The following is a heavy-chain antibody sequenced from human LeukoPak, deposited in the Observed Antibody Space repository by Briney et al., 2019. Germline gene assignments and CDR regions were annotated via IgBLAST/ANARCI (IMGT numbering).Heavy chain of an antibody. CDR1: GGTFSSYA. D-gene: IGHD5-12*01. V-gene: IGHV1-69*10. CDR3: ASRYSGYDGEVDY. CDR2: IIPIFGIA. J-gene: IGHJ4*02. Sequence: SVKVSCKASGGTFSSYAISWVRQAPGQGLECMGGIIPIFGIANYAQKFQGRVTITADKSTSTAYMELSSLRSEDTAVYYCASRYSGYDGEVDYWGQGTLVTVSS.